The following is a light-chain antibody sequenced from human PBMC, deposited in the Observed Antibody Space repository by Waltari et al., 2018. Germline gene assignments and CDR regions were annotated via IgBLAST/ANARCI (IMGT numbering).Light chain of an antibody. CDR1: QSISTN. CDR2: AAS. CDR3: QQYIDWPPGT. J-gene: IGKJ1*01. Sequence: IVMTQSPASLSVSPGGRATLSCKTSQSISTNLAWYQQKPGQAPRLLIYAASTRATGFAARFSGSGSGTEFTLTISSLQSEDFAIYYCQQYIDWPPGTFGQGTRVEIK. V-gene: IGKV3-15*01.